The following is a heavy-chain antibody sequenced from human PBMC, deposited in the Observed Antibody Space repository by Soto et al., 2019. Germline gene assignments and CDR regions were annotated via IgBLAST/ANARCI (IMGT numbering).Heavy chain of an antibody. CDR3: ARDMNYDILTGYPNYYYYGMDV. CDR1: GGTFSSYA. J-gene: IGHJ6*02. V-gene: IGHV1-69*13. D-gene: IGHD3-9*01. CDR2: IIPIFGTA. Sequence: SVKVSCKASGGTFSSYAISWVRQAPGQGLEWMGGIIPIFGTANYAQKFQGRVTITADESTSTAYMELSSLRSEDTAVYYCARDMNYDILTGYPNYYYYGMDVWGQGTTVTVSS.